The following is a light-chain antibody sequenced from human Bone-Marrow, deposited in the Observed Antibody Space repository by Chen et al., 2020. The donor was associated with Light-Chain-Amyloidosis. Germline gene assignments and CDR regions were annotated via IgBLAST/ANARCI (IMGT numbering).Light chain of an antibody. J-gene: IGLJ1*01. V-gene: IGLV1-47*01. CDR2: RHN. CDR1: SPNIGINY. CDR3: AAWDGSLSGCV. Sequence: QSVLTQPPSASGPPGQRVTISCSGASPNIGINYVYWHQHCPGAAPNLPIHRHNQRPSGVPDRLSASMSGTSASLAISELRSEDEADYYCAAWDGSLSGCVFGTGTKVIVL.